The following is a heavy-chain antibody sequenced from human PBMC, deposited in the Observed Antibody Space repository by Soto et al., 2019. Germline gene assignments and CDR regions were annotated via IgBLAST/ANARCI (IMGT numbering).Heavy chain of an antibody. D-gene: IGHD3-3*01. J-gene: IGHJ6*03. CDR2: IYYSGST. CDR3: AREAVRDDFWSGYYSPYYYFYMDV. CDR1: GGSISNYY. Sequence: SETLSLTCTVSGGSISNYYWSWIRQTPGKGLEWIGYIYYSGSTNYNPSLKSRVTISVDTSKNQFSLKLSSVTAADTAVYYCAREAVRDDFWSGYYSPYYYFYMDVWGKGTTVTVSS. V-gene: IGHV4-59*01.